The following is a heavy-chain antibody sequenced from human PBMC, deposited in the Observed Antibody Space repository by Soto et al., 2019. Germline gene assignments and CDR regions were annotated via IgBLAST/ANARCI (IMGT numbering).Heavy chain of an antibody. D-gene: IGHD2-21*02. J-gene: IGHJ4*02. Sequence: QVQLVQSGAEVKKPGASVKVSCKASGYSFTGYYLHWVRQAPGQGLEWMGWINANSGDTKYAQKFQGRVTMTWDTSISTAYMEVNTLQSDDTAVYYCARDQADCFWADWGQGTLVTVSS. CDR2: INANSGDT. V-gene: IGHV1-2*02. CDR1: GYSFTGYY. CDR3: ARDQADCFWAD.